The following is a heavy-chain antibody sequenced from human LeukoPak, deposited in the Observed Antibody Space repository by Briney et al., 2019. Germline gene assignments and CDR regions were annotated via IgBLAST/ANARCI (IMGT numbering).Heavy chain of an antibody. CDR3: ARLAVVVAAFNWFDP. Sequence: GESLKISCKGSGYSFTSYWIGWVPQMPGKGLEWMGIIYPGDSDTRYSPSFQGQVTISADKSISTAYLQWSSLKASDTAMYYCARLAVVVAAFNWFDPWGQGTLVTVSS. D-gene: IGHD2-15*01. CDR1: GYSFTSYW. J-gene: IGHJ5*02. V-gene: IGHV5-51*01. CDR2: IYPGDSDT.